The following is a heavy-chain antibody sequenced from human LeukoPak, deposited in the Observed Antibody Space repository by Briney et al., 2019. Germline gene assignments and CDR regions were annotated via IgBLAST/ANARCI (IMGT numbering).Heavy chain of an antibody. CDR2: ISYDGSNK. CDR1: GFTFSSYA. Sequence: PGGSLRLSCAASGFTFSSYAMHWVRQAPGKGLEWVAVISYDGSNKYYADSVKGRFTISRDNSKNTLYLQMNSLRVEDTAVYYCARDKGAVPGYWGQGTLVTVSS. J-gene: IGHJ4*02. D-gene: IGHD6-19*01. V-gene: IGHV3-30-3*01. CDR3: ARDKGAVPGY.